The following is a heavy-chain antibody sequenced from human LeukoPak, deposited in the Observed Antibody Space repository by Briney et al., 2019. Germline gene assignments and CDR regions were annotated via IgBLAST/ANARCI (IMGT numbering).Heavy chain of an antibody. J-gene: IGHJ5*02. CDR3: ARERRGDYGDDSWFDP. CDR1: GYTFTSYG. Sequence: ASVTVPCKASGYTFTSYGISWVRQAPGQGLEWMGWISAYNGNTNYAQKLQGRVTMTTDTSTSTAYMELRSLRSDDTAVYYCARERRGDYGDDSWFDPWGQGTLVTVSS. V-gene: IGHV1-18*01. D-gene: IGHD4-17*01. CDR2: ISAYNGNT.